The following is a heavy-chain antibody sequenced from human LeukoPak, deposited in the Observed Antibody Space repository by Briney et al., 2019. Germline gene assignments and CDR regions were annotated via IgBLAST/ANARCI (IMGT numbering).Heavy chain of an antibody. J-gene: IGHJ6*03. CDR1: GFTFSNYW. D-gene: IGHD3-3*01. CDR2: TKQDGSEK. CDR3: ARDNGVVHGVYYMDV. V-gene: IGHV3-7*01. Sequence: GGSLRLSCAASGFTFSNYWMTWVRQAPGKGLEWVADTKQDGSEKLYVNSVRGRFTISRYNAKMSLFLQMNSLRAEDTAVYYCARDNGVVHGVYYMDVWGKGTTVTVS.